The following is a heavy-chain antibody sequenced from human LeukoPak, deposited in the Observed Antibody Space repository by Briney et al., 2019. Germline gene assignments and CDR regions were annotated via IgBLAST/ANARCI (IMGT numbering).Heavy chain of an antibody. D-gene: IGHD3-9*01. CDR2: IYGYDGGT. CDR1: GYTFTGHY. Sequence: ASVKVSCKASGYTFTGHYLHWVRQAPGQGLEWMGWIYGYDGGTNFAQKFQDRVTMTRDTSITTAYMELTSLTPDDTAVYYCVRDFDWGPDYWGQGTLVTVSS. J-gene: IGHJ4*02. CDR3: VRDFDWGPDY. V-gene: IGHV1-2*02.